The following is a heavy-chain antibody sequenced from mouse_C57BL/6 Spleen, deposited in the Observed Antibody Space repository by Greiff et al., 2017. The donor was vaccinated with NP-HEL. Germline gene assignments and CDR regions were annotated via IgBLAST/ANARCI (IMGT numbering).Heavy chain of an antibody. D-gene: IGHD1-1*01. Sequence: VKLQQPGAELVKPGASVKLSCKASGYTFTSYLMHWVKQRPGQGLEWIGMIHPNSGSTNYNEKFKSKATLTVDKSSSTAYMQLSSLTSEDSAVYYCARSFYYGSSLWYFDYWGQGTTLTVSS. V-gene: IGHV1-64*01. CDR3: ARSFYYGSSLWYFDY. CDR2: IHPNSGST. CDR1: GYTFTSYL. J-gene: IGHJ2*01.